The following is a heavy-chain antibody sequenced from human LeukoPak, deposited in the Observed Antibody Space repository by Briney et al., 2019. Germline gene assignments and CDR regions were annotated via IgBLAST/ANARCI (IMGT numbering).Heavy chain of an antibody. CDR2: INPNRGGT. CDR1: GYTFTGYH. D-gene: IGHD3-22*01. V-gene: IGHV1-2*02. J-gene: IGHJ3*02. CDR3: TRDSYYYESSAETNNAFDI. Sequence: ASVKVSCKASGYTFTGYHMHWVRQAPGQGLEWMGWINPNRGGTKYVQKFQGRVTITRDTSISTAYVELSRLRSDDTAVYYCTRDSYYYESSAETNNAFDIWGQGTMVTVSS.